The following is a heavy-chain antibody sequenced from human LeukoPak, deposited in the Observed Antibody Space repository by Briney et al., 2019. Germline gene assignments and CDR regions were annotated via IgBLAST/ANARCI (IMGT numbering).Heavy chain of an antibody. CDR1: GFTFSSYG. J-gene: IGHJ4*02. D-gene: IGHD2-15*01. CDR3: YCSGGSRLGD. CDR2: ISGRGGNT. Sequence: PGGSLRLSCAASGFTFSSYGMSWVRQAPGKGPEWVSAISGRGGNTHYADSVKGRFTISRDNSKNTLYLEMSSLRAEDTAVYYCYCSGGSRLGDWGQGTLVTVSS. V-gene: IGHV3-23*01.